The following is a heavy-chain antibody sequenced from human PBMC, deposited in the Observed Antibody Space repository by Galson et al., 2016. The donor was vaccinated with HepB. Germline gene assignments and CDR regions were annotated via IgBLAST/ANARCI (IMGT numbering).Heavy chain of an antibody. V-gene: IGHV3-23*01. D-gene: IGHD4-17*01. CDR3: AKVTTVSTSLSNYAMDV. CDR1: GFSFGSYA. CDR2: ISGSGGST. J-gene: IGHJ6*02. Sequence: SLRLSCAASGFSFGSYAMSWVRQAPGKGLEWVSSISGSGGSTYYADSVKGRFTISRDNSNNTLYVQMSSLRGEDTAIYYCAKVTTVSTSLSNYAMDVWGQGTTVTVSS.